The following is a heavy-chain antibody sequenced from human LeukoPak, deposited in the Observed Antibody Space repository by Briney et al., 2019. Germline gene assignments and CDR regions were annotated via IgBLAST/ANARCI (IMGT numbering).Heavy chain of an antibody. CDR1: GGTFSSYA. D-gene: IGHD6-13*01. J-gene: IGHJ4*02. CDR3: ARASYSSHVLDY. CDR2: IIPIFGTA. Sequence: SVKVSCKASGGTFSSYAISWVRQAPGQGLEWMGRIIPIFGTANHAQKFQGRVTITTDESTSTAYMELSSLRSEDTAVYYCARASYSSHVLDYWGQGTLVTVSS. V-gene: IGHV1-69*05.